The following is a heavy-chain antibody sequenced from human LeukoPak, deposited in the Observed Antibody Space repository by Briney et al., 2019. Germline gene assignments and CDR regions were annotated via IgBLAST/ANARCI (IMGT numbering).Heavy chain of an antibody. D-gene: IGHD6-13*01. CDR2: INWNGGST. J-gene: IGHJ4*02. CDR1: GFTFDDYG. Sequence: GGSLRLSCAASGFTFDDYGMSWVRQAPGRGLEWVSGINWNGGSTGYADSVKGRFTISRDNAKNSLYLQMNSLRAEDTALYYCARDQWGAAAGTWNYWGQGTLVTVSS. V-gene: IGHV3-20*04. CDR3: ARDQWGAAAGTWNY.